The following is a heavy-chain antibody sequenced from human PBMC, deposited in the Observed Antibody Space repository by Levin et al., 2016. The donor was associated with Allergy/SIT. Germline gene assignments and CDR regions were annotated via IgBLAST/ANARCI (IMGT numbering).Heavy chain of an antibody. J-gene: IGHJ6*02. CDR1: GFTFSNAW. Sequence: GESLKISCAASGFTFSNAWMSWVRQAPGKGLEWVGRIKSKTDGGTTDYAAPVKGRFTISRDDSKNTLYLQMNSLKTEDTAVYYCVYSSWYYYYGMDVWGQGTTVTVSS. V-gene: IGHV3-15*01. CDR2: IKSKTDGGTT. D-gene: IGHD6-13*01. CDR3: VYSSWYYYYGMDV.